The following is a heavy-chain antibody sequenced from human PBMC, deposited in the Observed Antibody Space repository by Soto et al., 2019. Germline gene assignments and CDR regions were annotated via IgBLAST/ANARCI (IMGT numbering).Heavy chain of an antibody. CDR3: ASNQIVVVPATPSSFYYYYGMDV. D-gene: IGHD2-2*01. CDR2: ISGRASET. J-gene: IGHJ6*02. Sequence: KPGGSLRLSCAVSGFTFRDYYMTWIRQAPGKGLEWVSYISGRASETYYAASVRGRFTISRDNAKNSLYLQMNDLRAEDTAVYYCASNQIVVVPATPSSFYYYYGMDVWGQGTTVTVSS. CDR1: GFTFRDYY. V-gene: IGHV3-11*06.